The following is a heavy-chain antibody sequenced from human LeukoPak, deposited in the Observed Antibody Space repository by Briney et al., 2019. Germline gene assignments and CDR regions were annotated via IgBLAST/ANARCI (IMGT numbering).Heavy chain of an antibody. CDR3: ARTASRARDGYSYDSYFDY. Sequence: SVKVSCKASGGTFSSYAISWVRQAPGQGLEWMGRIIPIFGTANYAQKFQGRVTITADEFTSTAYMELSSLRSEDTAVYYCARTASRARDGYSYDSYFDYWGQGTLVTVSS. J-gene: IGHJ4*02. V-gene: IGHV1-69*13. D-gene: IGHD5-18*01. CDR2: IIPIFGTA. CDR1: GGTFSSYA.